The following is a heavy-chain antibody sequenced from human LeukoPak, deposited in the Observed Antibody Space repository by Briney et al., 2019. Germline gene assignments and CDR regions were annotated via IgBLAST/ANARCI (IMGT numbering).Heavy chain of an antibody. D-gene: IGHD4-17*01. CDR3: ARRSTVTYYGMDV. CDR1: GYSFTSYW. Sequence: GESLKISFKGSGYSFTSYWIGWVRQMPGKGRGWMGIIYPGDSDTRYSPSFQGQVTTSADKSISTAYLQWSSLKASDTAMYYCARRSTVTYYGMDVWGQGTTVTVSS. CDR2: IYPGDSDT. J-gene: IGHJ6*02. V-gene: IGHV5-51*01.